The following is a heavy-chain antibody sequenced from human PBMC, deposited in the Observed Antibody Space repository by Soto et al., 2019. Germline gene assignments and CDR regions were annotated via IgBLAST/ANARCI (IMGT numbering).Heavy chain of an antibody. CDR3: ARPDYYDSSGTFDY. Sequence: SVKVSCKASGGTFSSYAISWVRQAPGQGLEWMGGIIPIFGTANYAQKFQGRVTITADESTSTAYMELSSLRSEDTAVYYCARPDYYDSSGTFDYWGQGTLVTVSS. D-gene: IGHD3-22*01. CDR2: IIPIFGTA. CDR1: GGTFSSYA. J-gene: IGHJ4*02. V-gene: IGHV1-69*13.